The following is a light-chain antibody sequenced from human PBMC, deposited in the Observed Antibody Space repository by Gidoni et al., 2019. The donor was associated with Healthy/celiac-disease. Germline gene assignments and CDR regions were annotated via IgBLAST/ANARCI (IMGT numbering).Light chain of an antibody. CDR2: DAS. CDR1: QSVSSY. V-gene: IGKV3-11*01. Sequence: EIVLTQSPATLSLSPRERATLSCRASQSVSSYLAWYQQKPGQAPRLSIYDASNRATGIPARFSGSGSGTDFTLTISSLEPEEFAVYYCQQRSNWSGAFGPGTKVDIK. J-gene: IGKJ3*01. CDR3: QQRSNWSGA.